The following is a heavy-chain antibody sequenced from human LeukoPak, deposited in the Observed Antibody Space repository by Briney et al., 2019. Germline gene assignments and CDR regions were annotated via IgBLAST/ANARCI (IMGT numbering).Heavy chain of an antibody. D-gene: IGHD1-26*01. Sequence: SGGSLRLSCAASGFTFSSYGMHWVRQAPGKGLEWVAVISYDGSNKYYADSVKGRFTISRDNSKNTLYLQMNSLRAEDTAVYYCKCDAPELRFDYWGQGTPVTVSS. V-gene: IGHV3-30*03. CDR3: KCDAPELRFDY. CDR1: GFTFSSYG. CDR2: ISYDGSNK. J-gene: IGHJ4*02.